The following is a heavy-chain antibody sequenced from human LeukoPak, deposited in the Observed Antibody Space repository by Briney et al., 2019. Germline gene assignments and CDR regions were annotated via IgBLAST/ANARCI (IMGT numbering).Heavy chain of an antibody. D-gene: IGHD1/OR15-1a*01. CDR3: ATDFNKGFDP. Sequence: GGSLRLSCAASGFTFSNYNMNWVRQAPGKGLEWVSYISSSSGFIYYADSVKGRFTISRDNAKNSLYLQMDSLRVEDTAVYYCATDFNKGFDPWGQGTLVTVSS. J-gene: IGHJ5*02. V-gene: IGHV3-21*05. CDR2: ISSSSGFI. CDR1: GFTFSNYN.